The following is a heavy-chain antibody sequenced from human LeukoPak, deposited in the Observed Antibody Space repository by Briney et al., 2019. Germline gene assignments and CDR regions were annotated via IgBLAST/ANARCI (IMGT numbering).Heavy chain of an antibody. Sequence: GSSVKVSCKASGGTFSSYAISWVRQAPGQGLEWMGGIIPIFGTANYAQKFQGRVTITADESTSTAYMELSSLRSEDTAVYYCARGNCSSTSCYVGYYYYYMDVWGKGTTVTVSS. J-gene: IGHJ6*03. V-gene: IGHV1-69*01. CDR2: IIPIFGTA. D-gene: IGHD2-2*01. CDR1: GGTFSSYA. CDR3: ARGNCSSTSCYVGYYYYYMDV.